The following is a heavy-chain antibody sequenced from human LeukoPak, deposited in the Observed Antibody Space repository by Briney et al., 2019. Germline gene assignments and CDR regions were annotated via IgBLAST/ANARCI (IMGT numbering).Heavy chain of an antibody. Sequence: ASVKVSCKASGCTFSSYSISWVRQAPGQGLEWMGGIIPIFGTANYAQKFQGRVTITADDSTSTAYMELSSLRSEDTAVYYCARAGDRSSWYGPWANSFDYWGQGTLVTVSS. CDR2: IIPIFGTA. J-gene: IGHJ4*02. V-gene: IGHV1-69*13. CDR1: GCTFSSYS. CDR3: ARAGDRSSWYGPWANSFDY. D-gene: IGHD6-13*01.